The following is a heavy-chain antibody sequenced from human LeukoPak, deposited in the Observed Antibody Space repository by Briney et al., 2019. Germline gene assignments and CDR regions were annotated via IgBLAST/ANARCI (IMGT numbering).Heavy chain of an antibody. V-gene: IGHV4-34*01. CDR3: ARGGLLWFGERRTFDI. D-gene: IGHD3-10*01. J-gene: IGHJ3*02. CDR1: GGSFSGYY. CDR2: INHSGST. Sequence: SETLSLTCAVYGGSFSGYYWSWIRQPPGKGLEWIGEINHSGSTNYNPSLKSRVTISVDTSKNQFSLKLSSVTAADTAVYYCARGGLLWFGERRTFDIRVQGTMATVSS.